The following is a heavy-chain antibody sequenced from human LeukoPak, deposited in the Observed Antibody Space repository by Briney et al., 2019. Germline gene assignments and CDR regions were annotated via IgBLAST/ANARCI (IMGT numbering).Heavy chain of an antibody. D-gene: IGHD4-11*01. CDR1: GGSVSSGSYY. CDR2: IYTSGST. J-gene: IGHJ5*02. CDR3: ARELYSNYGLGWFDP. Sequence: SETLSLTCTVSGGSVSSGSYYWSWIRQPAGKGLEWIGRIYTSGSTNYNPSLKSRVTISVDTSKNQFSLKLSSVTAADTAVYYCARELYSNYGLGWFDPWGQGTLVTVSS. V-gene: IGHV4-61*02.